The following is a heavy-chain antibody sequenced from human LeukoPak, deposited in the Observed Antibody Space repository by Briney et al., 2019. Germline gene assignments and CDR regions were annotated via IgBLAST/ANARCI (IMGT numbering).Heavy chain of an antibody. CDR2: ISHSGYTI. Sequence: GGSLRLSCAASGFTFSTYDMNWVRQAPGQRPEWVSYISHSGYTIQYADSVKGRFTISRDNAKNSLYLQMNSLRAEDTAVYYCARERGDIVAFWGQGTTVTVSS. J-gene: IGHJ6*02. V-gene: IGHV3-48*04. CDR1: GFTFSTYD. CDR3: ARERGDIVAF. D-gene: IGHD2-15*01.